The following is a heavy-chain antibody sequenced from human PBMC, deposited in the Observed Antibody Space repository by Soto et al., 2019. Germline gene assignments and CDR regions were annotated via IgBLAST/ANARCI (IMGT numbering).Heavy chain of an antibody. CDR2: IIPILGIA. Sequence: SVKVSCKASGGTFSSYTISWVRQAPGQGLEWMGRIIPILGIANYAQKFQGRVTITADKSTSTAYMELSSLRSEDTAVYYCARVRAPYYDFGRGPENYYMDVWGKGTRVTVSS. D-gene: IGHD3-3*01. CDR3: ARVRAPYYDFGRGPENYYMDV. CDR1: GGTFSSYT. J-gene: IGHJ6*03. V-gene: IGHV1-69*02.